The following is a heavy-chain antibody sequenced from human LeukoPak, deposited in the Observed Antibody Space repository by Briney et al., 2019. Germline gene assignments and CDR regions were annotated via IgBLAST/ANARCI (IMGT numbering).Heavy chain of an antibody. CDR3: ARDYSSGHPEGYFDL. D-gene: IGHD6-19*01. CDR1: GFTVSRNY. V-gene: IGHV3-66*01. Sequence: GGSLRLSCAASGFTVSRNYMSWVRRAPGKGLEWVSVIYSGGNTYYADSVKGRFTIARDNSKNTLYLQMNNLRAEDTAVYYCARDYSSGHPEGYFDLWGRGTLVTVSS. J-gene: IGHJ2*01. CDR2: IYSGGNT.